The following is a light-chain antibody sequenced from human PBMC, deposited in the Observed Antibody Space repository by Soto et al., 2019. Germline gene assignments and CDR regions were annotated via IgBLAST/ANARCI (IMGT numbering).Light chain of an antibody. Sequence: QSVLTQPPSASGTPGQRVTLSCSGSSSNIGSNYVYWYQQLPGTAPKLLIYRNNQRPSGVPDRFSGSKSGTSASLAISGLRSEDEADYYCAAWDDSLSGPVFGGGTKVNVL. J-gene: IGLJ3*02. CDR1: SSNIGSNY. CDR3: AAWDDSLSGPV. CDR2: RNN. V-gene: IGLV1-47*01.